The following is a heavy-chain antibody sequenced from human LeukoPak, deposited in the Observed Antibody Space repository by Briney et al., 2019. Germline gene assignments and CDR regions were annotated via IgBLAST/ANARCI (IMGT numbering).Heavy chain of an antibody. J-gene: IGHJ4*02. D-gene: IGHD2-2*01. V-gene: IGHV3-53*04. Sequence: PGGSLRLSCAASGFTFSSYEMNWVRQAPGKGLEWVSVIYSGGSTYYADSVKGRFTTSRHNSKNTLYLQMNSLRAEDTAVYYCARTSRGSTPDYWGQGTLVTVSS. CDR3: ARTSRGSTPDY. CDR2: IYSGGST. CDR1: GFTFSSYE.